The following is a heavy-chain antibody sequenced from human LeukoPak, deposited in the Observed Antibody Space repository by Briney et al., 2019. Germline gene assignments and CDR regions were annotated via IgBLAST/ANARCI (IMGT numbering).Heavy chain of an antibody. CDR1: GLTFSNAW. Sequence: GGSLRLSCAASGLTFSNAWMSWVRQAPGKGLEWVGRIKSKTDGGTTDYAAPVKGRFTISRDDSKNTLYLQMNSLRAEDTAVYYCARGLINSGYDYSLVYFDYWGQGTLVTVSS. V-gene: IGHV3-15*01. CDR2: IKSKTDGGTT. D-gene: IGHD5-12*01. CDR3: ARGLINSGYDYSLVYFDY. J-gene: IGHJ4*02.